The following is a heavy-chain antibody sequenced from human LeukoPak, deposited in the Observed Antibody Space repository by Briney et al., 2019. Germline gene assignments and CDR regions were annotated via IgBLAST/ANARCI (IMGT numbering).Heavy chain of an antibody. CDR1: GFTFSNYA. J-gene: IGHJ4*02. Sequence: PGGSLRLSCAASGFTFSNYAMSWVRQAPGKGLEWVSTISGGTGGTTYYADFVKGRFTISRDNSKNTLYLQMNSLRADDTAVYYCARDEATVTTNYFDYWGQGTLVTVSS. V-gene: IGHV3-23*01. CDR2: ISGGTGGTT. D-gene: IGHD4-11*01. CDR3: ARDEATVTTNYFDY.